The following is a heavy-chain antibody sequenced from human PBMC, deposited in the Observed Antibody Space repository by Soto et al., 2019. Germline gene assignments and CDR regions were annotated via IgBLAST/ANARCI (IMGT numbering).Heavy chain of an antibody. Sequence: QVQLQQWGAGLLKPSETLSLTCAVYGGSFSGYYWSWIRQPPGKGLEWIGEINHSGSTNYNPSLKSRVTISVDTSKNLLSLKLSSVTAADTAVYYCACSPLARPAGTVNSPCGQGTLVTVFS. CDR2: INHSGST. V-gene: IGHV4-34*01. CDR1: GGSFSGYY. J-gene: IGHJ5*02. CDR3: ACSPLARPAGTVNSP. D-gene: IGHD1-1*01.